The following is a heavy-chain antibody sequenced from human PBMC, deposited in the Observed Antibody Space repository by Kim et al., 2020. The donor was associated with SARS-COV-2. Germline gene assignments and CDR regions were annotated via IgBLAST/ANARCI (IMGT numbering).Heavy chain of an antibody. J-gene: IGHJ4*02. D-gene: IGHD3-10*01. CDR3: VGAGVWGVTALDS. V-gene: IGHV4-30-2*01. Sequence: DYHPALKRRVAISLDRSRNQFSLRLNSVTAADTAVYFCVGAGVWGVTALDSWGQGSLVTVSS.